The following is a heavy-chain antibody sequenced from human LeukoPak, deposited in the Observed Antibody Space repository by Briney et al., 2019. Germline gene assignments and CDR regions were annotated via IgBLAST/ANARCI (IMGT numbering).Heavy chain of an antibody. CDR3: ARDFSRGVPATVYYFYYGMDV. D-gene: IGHD2-2*01. CDR1: GFTLSSYA. CDR2: ISYDAGNK. Sequence: GGSLRLSCAASGFTLSSYAMHWGRQAPGRGLEWVSIISYDAGNKYYAASVKGRFTISRDNSKNTLYLQMSSLRAEDTAVYYCARDFSRGVPATVYYFYYGMDVWGQGTTATVSS. V-gene: IGHV3-30-3*01. J-gene: IGHJ6*02.